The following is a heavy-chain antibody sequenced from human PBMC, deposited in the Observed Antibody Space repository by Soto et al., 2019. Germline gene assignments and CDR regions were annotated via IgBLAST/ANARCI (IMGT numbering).Heavy chain of an antibody. CDR2: IWYDGSTK. V-gene: IGHV3-33*01. Sequence: PGGSLRLSCVASGFTFSSYGMHWVRQAPGKGLEWVAIIWYDGSTKYYADAVKGRFTISRDNSKNTLYLQMNSLRAEDSAVYYCVRGGGGGLFDPWGQGTMATVSS. CDR3: VRGGGGGLFDP. D-gene: IGHD2-15*01. J-gene: IGHJ5*02. CDR1: GFTFSSYG.